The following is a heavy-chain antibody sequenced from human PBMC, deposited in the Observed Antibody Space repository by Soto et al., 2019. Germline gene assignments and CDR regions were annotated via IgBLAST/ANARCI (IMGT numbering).Heavy chain of an antibody. Sequence: EVQLLESGGGLVQPGGSLRLSCAASGFTFSRYAMSWVRQAPGKGLEWVSAISGSGGSTYYADSVKGRFTISRDNSKNTLYLQMNRLRAEDTAVYYCANDLLRELRWPPGWYFDLWGRGTLVTVSS. V-gene: IGHV3-23*01. D-gene: IGHD4-17*01. CDR3: ANDLLRELRWPPGWYFDL. CDR1: GFTFSRYA. CDR2: ISGSGGST. J-gene: IGHJ2*01.